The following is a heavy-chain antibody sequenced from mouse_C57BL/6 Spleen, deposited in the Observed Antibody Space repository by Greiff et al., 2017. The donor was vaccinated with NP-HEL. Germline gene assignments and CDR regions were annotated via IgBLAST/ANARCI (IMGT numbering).Heavy chain of an antibody. V-gene: IGHV10-1*01. D-gene: IGHD2-1*01. J-gene: IGHJ4*01. Sequence: EVKLLESGGGLVQPKGSLKLSCAASGFSFNTYAMNWVRPAPGKGLEWVARIRSKSNNYATYYADSVKDRFTISRDDSESMLYLQMNNLKTEDTAMYYCVRHDYGNSYYAMDYWGQGTSVTVSS. CDR3: VRHDYGNSYYAMDY. CDR1: GFSFNTYA. CDR2: IRSKSNNYAT.